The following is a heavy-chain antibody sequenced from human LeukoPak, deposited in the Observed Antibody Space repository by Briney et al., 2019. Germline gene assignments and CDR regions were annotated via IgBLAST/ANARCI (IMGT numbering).Heavy chain of an antibody. D-gene: IGHD3-22*01. V-gene: IGHV1-69*05. J-gene: IGHJ4*02. CDR3: ARAKYYYDSSGYREMDY. Sequence: SGKVSCKASGGTFSSYAISWVRQAPGQGLEWMGRIIPIFGTANYARKFQGRVTITTDESTSTAYMELSSLRSEDTAVYYCARAKYYYDSSGYREMDYWGQGTLVTVSS. CDR2: IIPIFGTA. CDR1: GGTFSSYA.